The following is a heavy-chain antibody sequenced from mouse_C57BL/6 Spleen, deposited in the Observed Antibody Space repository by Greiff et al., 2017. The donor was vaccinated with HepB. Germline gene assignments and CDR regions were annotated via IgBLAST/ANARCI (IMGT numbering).Heavy chain of an antibody. CDR1: GYTFTSYW. CDR3: ARSGNYDY. D-gene: IGHD2-1*01. Sequence: QVQLQQPGAELVRPGSSVKLSCKASGYTFTSYWMHWVKQRPIQGLEWIGNIDPSDSDTHYNQKFKDKATLTVDKSSSTAYMQLSSLTSADSAVYYCARSGNYDYWGQGTTLTVSS. CDR2: IDPSDSDT. J-gene: IGHJ2*01. V-gene: IGHV1-52*01.